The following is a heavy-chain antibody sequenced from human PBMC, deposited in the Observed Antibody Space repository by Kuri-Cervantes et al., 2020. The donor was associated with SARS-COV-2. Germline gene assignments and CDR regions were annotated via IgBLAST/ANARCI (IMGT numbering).Heavy chain of an antibody. CDR2: IIPIFGTA. V-gene: IGHV1-69*06. J-gene: IGHJ4*02. D-gene: IGHD3-3*01. Sequence: GGSLRLSCKASGGTFSSYTISWVRQAPGQGLEWMGGIIPIFGTANYAQKFQGRVTITADKSTSTAYMELSSLRSEDTAVYYCTRGDFWSGYYLDYWGQGTLVTVSS. CDR3: TRGDFWSGYYLDY. CDR1: GGTFSSYT.